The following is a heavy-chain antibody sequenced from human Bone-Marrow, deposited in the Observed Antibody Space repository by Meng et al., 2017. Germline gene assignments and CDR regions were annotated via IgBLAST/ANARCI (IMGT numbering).Heavy chain of an antibody. J-gene: IGHJ4*02. Sequence: QGQLQQWGAGLLKPSQTLPLTCVVFGGSFIDSYWSWIRQPPGKGLEWIGEINHSGSTNYNPSLESRATISVDTSQNNLSLKLSSVTAADSAVYYCARGPTTMAHDFDYWGQGTLVTVSS. CDR1: GGSFIDSY. D-gene: IGHD4-11*01. CDR2: INHSGST. CDR3: ARGPTTMAHDFDY. V-gene: IGHV4-34*01.